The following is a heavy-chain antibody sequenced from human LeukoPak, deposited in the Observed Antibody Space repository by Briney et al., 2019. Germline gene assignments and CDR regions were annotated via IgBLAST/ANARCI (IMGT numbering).Heavy chain of an antibody. J-gene: IGHJ4*02. CDR1: GYSFTSYW. CDR3: ARHGSGAVPGPDY. D-gene: IGHD6-19*01. Sequence: GESLKISCKGSGYSFTSYWIGWVRQMPGRGLEGMGIIYPGDSDTRYSPSCQGQVTISADKSISTAYLQWSSLKASDTAMYYCARHGSGAVPGPDYWGQGTLVTVSS. CDR2: IYPGDSDT. V-gene: IGHV5-51*01.